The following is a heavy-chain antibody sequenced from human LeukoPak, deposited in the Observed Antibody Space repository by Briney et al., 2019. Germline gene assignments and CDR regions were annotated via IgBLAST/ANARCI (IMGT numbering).Heavy chain of an antibody. J-gene: IGHJ4*02. V-gene: IGHV1-3*01. CDR1: GYTFTSYA. Sequence: ASVKVSCKASGYTFTSYAMHRVRQAPGQRLEWMGWINAGNGNTKYSQKFQGRVTITRDTSASTAYMELSSLRSEDTAVYYCARDLHYGGQGYWGQGTLVTVSS. D-gene: IGHD4-23*01. CDR2: INAGNGNT. CDR3: ARDLHYGGQGY.